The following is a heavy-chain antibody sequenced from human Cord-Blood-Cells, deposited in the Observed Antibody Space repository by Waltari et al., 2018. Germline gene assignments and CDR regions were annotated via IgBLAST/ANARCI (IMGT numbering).Heavy chain of an antibody. CDR3: SIVVVPAATYYYYMDV. Sequence: QVQLVQSGAEVKKPGSSVKVSCKASGGTFSSYAISWVRQAPGQGLEWMGGIIPIFGTANYAQKFQGRVTITADESTSTAYMELSSLRSEDTAVYYCSIVVVPAATYYYYMDVWGKGTTVTVSS. J-gene: IGHJ6*03. V-gene: IGHV1-69*01. D-gene: IGHD2-2*01. CDR2: IIPIFGTA. CDR1: GGTFSSYA.